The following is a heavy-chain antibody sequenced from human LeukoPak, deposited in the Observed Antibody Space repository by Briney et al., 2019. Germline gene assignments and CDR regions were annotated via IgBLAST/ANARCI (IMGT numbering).Heavy chain of an antibody. CDR1: GYTFTGYY. CDR3: ARIMNYFDSSGYTPEGAFDI. J-gene: IGHJ3*02. Sequence: ASVKVSCKASGYTFTGYYMHWVRQAPGQGLEWMGWINPNSGDTNYAQKLQGRVTMTRDTSISTAYMELSRLRYDDTAVYYCARIMNYFDSSGYTPEGAFDIWGQGTMVIVSS. V-gene: IGHV1-2*02. CDR2: INPNSGDT. D-gene: IGHD3-22*01.